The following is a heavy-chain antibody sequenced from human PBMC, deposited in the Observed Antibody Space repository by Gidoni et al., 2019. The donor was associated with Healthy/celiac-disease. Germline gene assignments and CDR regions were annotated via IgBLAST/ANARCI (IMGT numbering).Heavy chain of an antibody. CDR3: ARGGRLEYYDSSGS. V-gene: IGHV3-30-3*01. Sequence: QVQLVESGGGVVQPGRSLRLSCAASGFTFSSYAMHWVRQAPGKGLEWVAVISYDGSNKYYADSVKGRFTISRDNSKNTLYLQMNSLRAEDTAVYYCARGGRLEYYDSSGSWGQGTLVTVSS. CDR2: ISYDGSNK. J-gene: IGHJ5*02. D-gene: IGHD3-22*01. CDR1: GFTFSSYA.